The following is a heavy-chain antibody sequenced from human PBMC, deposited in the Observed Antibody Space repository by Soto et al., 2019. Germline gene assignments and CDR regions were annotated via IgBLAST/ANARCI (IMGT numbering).Heavy chain of an antibody. CDR1: GGSISSYY. V-gene: IGHV4-4*07. CDR2: IYNGGNT. CDR3: ARDGSDSHGLDV. D-gene: IGHD6-25*01. J-gene: IGHJ6*02. Sequence: SETLSLTCTVYGGSISSYYWSWIRQSAGKGLEWIGRIYNGGNTQYNPSLKSRVTMSADTSKNQFSLRLNSVTAADTAVYYCARDGSDSHGLDVWGQGTTVTVSS.